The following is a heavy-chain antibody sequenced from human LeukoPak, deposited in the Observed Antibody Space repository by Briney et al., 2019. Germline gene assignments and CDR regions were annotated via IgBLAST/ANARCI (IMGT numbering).Heavy chain of an antibody. Sequence: SETLSLTCTVSGGSISSGGYYWSWIRQHPGKGLEWIGSIYYSGSTYYNPFLKSRVTISVDTSKNQFSLKLSSVTAADTAVYYCARDGIQLWSEFDYWGQGTLVTVSS. J-gene: IGHJ4*02. CDR1: GGSISSGGYY. CDR2: IYYSGST. V-gene: IGHV4-39*07. CDR3: ARDGIQLWSEFDY. D-gene: IGHD5-18*01.